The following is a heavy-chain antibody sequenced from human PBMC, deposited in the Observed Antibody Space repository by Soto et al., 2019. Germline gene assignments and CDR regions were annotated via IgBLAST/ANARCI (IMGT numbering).Heavy chain of an antibody. D-gene: IGHD6-19*01. CDR1: GFTFTSSA. Sequence: SVKVSCKASGFTFTSSAVQSVRQARGQRLEWIGWIVVGSGNTNXAQKLQERVTITRDMSTSTAYRELSSLRSEDTAVYYCAADRPSHPSSGFDYWGQGTLVTVSS. J-gene: IGHJ4*02. V-gene: IGHV1-58*01. CDR3: AADRPSHPSSGFDY. CDR2: IVVGSGNT.